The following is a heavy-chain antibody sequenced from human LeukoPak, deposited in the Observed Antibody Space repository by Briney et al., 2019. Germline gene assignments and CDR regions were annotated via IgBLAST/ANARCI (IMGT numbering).Heavy chain of an antibody. J-gene: IGHJ5*02. CDR3: ARHGEYCSSTSCYVGVWFDP. Sequence: GESLKISCKGSGYSFTSYWIGWVRQLPGKGLEWMGIIYPGDSATRCSPSFPGQVTLSPHKSLSTAYLQWSSLKASDPAMYYCARHGEYCSSTSCYVGVWFDPWGQGTLVTVSS. CDR2: IYPGDSAT. V-gene: IGHV5-51*01. D-gene: IGHD2-2*01. CDR1: GYSFTSYW.